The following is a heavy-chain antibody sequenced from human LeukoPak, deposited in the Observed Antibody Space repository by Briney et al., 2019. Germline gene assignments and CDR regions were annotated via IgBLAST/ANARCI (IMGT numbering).Heavy chain of an antibody. D-gene: IGHD1-26*01. CDR2: IYYSGST. J-gene: IGHJ4*02. Sequence: NPSETLSLTCTVSGDSISSYYWSWIRQPPGKGLEWIGYIYYSGSTNYNPSLKSRVTISVDTSKNQFSLKLSSVTAADTAVYYCARTSGSYSLDYWGQGTLVTVSS. CDR3: ARTSGSYSLDY. V-gene: IGHV4-59*01. CDR1: GDSISSYY.